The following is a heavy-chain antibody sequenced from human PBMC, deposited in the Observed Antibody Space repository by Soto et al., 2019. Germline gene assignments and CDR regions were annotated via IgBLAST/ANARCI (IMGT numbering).Heavy chain of an antibody. V-gene: IGHV3-66*01. CDR1: GFTFSSNY. J-gene: IGHJ3*02. CDR2: IYSGSSS. CDR3: AREGDAFDI. Sequence: VQLVESGGGVVQPGRSLRLSCAASGFTFSSNYMNWVRQPPGKGLEWVSIIYSGSSSYYADSVKGRFTISRDNSKNTLYLQMNSLRAEDTAVYYCAREGDAFDIWGQGTMVTVSS.